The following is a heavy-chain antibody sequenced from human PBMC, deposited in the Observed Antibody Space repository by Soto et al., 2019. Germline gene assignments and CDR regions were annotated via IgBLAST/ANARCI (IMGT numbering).Heavy chain of an antibody. CDR1: GGSISSGGYY. V-gene: IGHV4-31*03. J-gene: IGHJ4*02. D-gene: IGHD3-16*02. CDR3: ARSYYDYVWGSYRYYFDY. CDR2: IYYSGST. Sequence: QVQLQESGPGLVKPSQTLSLTCTVSGGSISSGGYYWSWIRQHPGKGLEWIGYIYYSGSTYYNPSLKSRVTISVDTSKNQFSLKLSSVTAADTAVYYCARSYYDYVWGSYRYYFDYWGQGTLVTVSS.